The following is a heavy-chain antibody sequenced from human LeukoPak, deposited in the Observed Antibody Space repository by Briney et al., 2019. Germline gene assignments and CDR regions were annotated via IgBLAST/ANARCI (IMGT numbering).Heavy chain of an antibody. V-gene: IGHV4-59*01. CDR2: IYYSGST. CDR1: GGSISSYY. D-gene: IGHD5-24*01. CDR3: ARDGAGEMATNGAHFDY. J-gene: IGHJ4*02. Sequence: SEALSLTCTVSGGSISSYYWSWIRQPPGKGLEWIGYIYYSGSTNYNPSLKSRVTISVDTSKNQFSLKLNSVTAADTAVYYCARDGAGEMATNGAHFDYWGQGTLVTVSS.